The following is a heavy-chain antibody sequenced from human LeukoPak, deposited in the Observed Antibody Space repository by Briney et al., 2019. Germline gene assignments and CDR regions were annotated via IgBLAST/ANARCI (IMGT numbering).Heavy chain of an antibody. CDR2: ISSNGGST. CDR1: GFPFSSYA. J-gene: IGHJ4*02. V-gene: IGHV3-64*01. CDR3: AKDFIAISEWEPLGY. Sequence: GSLRLSCAASGFPFSSYAMHWVRQAPGKGLEYVSAISSNGGSTYYANSVKGRFTISRDNSKNTLYLQMGSLRTEDMAVYYCAKDFIAISEWEPLGYWGQGTLVTVSS. D-gene: IGHD1-26*01.